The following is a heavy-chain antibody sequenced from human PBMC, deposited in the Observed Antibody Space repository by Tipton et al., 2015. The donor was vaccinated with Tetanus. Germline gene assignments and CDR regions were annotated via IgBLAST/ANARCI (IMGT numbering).Heavy chain of an antibody. CDR2: MNPDSGRT. CDR3: ARWGDASGSTNLYAFDI. CDR1: GYTFIRYD. Sequence: QVQLVQSGPEVKKPGASVKVSCKTSGYTFIRYDINWVRQATGQGLESIGWMNPDSGRTGYAQKFQGRVTMTRDTSISTAYMELSDLRSDDTAVYYCARWGDASGSTNLYAFDIWGQGTMVSVSS. D-gene: IGHD3-10*01. V-gene: IGHV1-8*01. J-gene: IGHJ3*02.